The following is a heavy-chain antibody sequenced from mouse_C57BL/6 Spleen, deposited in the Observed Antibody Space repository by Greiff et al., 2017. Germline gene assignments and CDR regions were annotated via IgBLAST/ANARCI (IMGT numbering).Heavy chain of an antibody. CDR2: IYPGSGST. Sequence: VQLQESGAELVKPGASVKMSCKASGYTFTSYWITWVKQRPGQGLEWIGDIYPGSGSTNYTEKFKSKATLTVDTSSSTAYMLHSSLTSEDSAVYYCARGGGSYFDYWGQGTTLTVSS. J-gene: IGHJ2*01. CDR1: GYTFTSYW. V-gene: IGHV1-55*01. CDR3: ARGGGSYFDY.